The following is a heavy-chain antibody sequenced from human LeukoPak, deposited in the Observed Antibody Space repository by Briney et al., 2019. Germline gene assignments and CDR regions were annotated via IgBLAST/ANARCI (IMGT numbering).Heavy chain of an antibody. Sequence: SETLSLTCTVSGGAISSYYWSWIRQPPGKGLEWIGYIYYSGSTNYNPSLKSRVTISVDTSKNQFSLKLSSVTTADTAVYYCARSLRSDYYYDSSGGDAFDIWGQGTMVTVSS. CDR1: GGAISSYY. CDR3: ARSLRSDYYYDSSGGDAFDI. J-gene: IGHJ3*02. D-gene: IGHD3-22*01. V-gene: IGHV4-59*08. CDR2: IYYSGST.